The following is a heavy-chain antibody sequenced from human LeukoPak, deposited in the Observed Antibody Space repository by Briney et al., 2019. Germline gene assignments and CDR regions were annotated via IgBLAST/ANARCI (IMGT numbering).Heavy chain of an antibody. Sequence: PGRSLRLSCAASGFTFSSYGMHWVRQAPGKGLEWVAVISYDGSSKYYADSVKGRFTISRDNSKNTLYLQMNSLRAEDTAVYYSAKVKVGATSFHLYFDYWGQGTLVTVSS. J-gene: IGHJ4*02. V-gene: IGHV3-30*18. CDR2: ISYDGSSK. CDR1: GFTFSSYG. CDR3: AKVKVGATSFHLYFDY. D-gene: IGHD1-26*01.